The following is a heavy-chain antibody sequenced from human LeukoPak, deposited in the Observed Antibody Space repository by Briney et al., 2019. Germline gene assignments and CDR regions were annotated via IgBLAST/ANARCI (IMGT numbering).Heavy chain of an antibody. Sequence: SETLSLTCTVSGGSISSSSYYWGWIRQPPGKGLEWIGSIYYSGSTYYNPSLRGRVTISADTSKNQFSLKLSSVTAAGTAVYYCARLRYCSTTSCSGFDPWGQGTLVTVSS. D-gene: IGHD2-2*01. CDR3: ARLRYCSTTSCSGFDP. J-gene: IGHJ5*02. CDR1: GGSISSSSYY. CDR2: IYYSGST. V-gene: IGHV4-39*01.